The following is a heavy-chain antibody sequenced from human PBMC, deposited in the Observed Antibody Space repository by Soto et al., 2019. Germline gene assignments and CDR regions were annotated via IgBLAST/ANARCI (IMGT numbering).Heavy chain of an antibody. V-gene: IGHV3-66*01. Sequence: EVQLVESGGGLVQPGGSLRLSCAASGFIVSNLYMTWVRQAPGKGLQWVAVISSGGSTYYADSVKGRFTISRDNSKNTLYLEMNSLRAADTAVYYCARDTLGGAYDFLHGGQGTLVTVSS. CDR2: ISSGGST. J-gene: IGHJ4*02. D-gene: IGHD3-3*01. CDR1: GFIVSNLY. CDR3: ARDTLGGAYDFLH.